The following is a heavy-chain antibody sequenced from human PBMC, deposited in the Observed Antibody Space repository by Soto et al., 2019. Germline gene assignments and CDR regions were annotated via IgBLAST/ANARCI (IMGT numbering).Heavy chain of an antibody. CDR1: GGSISSSSYY. D-gene: IGHD5-12*01. J-gene: IGHJ4*02. Sequence: QLQLQESGPGLVKPSETLSLTCTVSGGSISSSSYYWGWIRQPPGKGLEWIGSIYYSGSTYYNPSLKSRVTISVDTSKNQFSLKLSSVTAADTAVNYCARQGGPRGSGYERKIDYWGQGTLVTVSS. CDR3: ARQGGPRGSGYERKIDY. V-gene: IGHV4-39*01. CDR2: IYYSGST.